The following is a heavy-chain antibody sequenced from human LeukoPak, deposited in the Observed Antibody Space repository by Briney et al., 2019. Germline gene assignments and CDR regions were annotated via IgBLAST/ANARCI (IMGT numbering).Heavy chain of an antibody. V-gene: IGHV4-34*01. Sequence: SSETLSLTCAVYGGSFSGYYWSWIRQPPGKGLEWIGEINHSGSTNYNPSLKSRVTISVDTSKNQFSLKLSSVTAADTAVYYCARGPSYYDSSGYRYYYYGMDVWGQGTTVTVSS. CDR1: GGSFSGYY. CDR3: ARGPSYYDSSGYRYYYYGMDV. CDR2: INHSGST. D-gene: IGHD3-22*01. J-gene: IGHJ6*02.